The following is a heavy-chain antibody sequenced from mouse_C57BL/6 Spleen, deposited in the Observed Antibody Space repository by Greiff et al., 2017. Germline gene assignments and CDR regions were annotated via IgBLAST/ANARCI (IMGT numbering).Heavy chain of an antibody. V-gene: IGHV1-52*01. CDR3: ARCNYGSNPYYYAMDY. D-gene: IGHD1-1*01. CDR1: GYTFTSYW. CDR2: IDPSDSET. J-gene: IGHJ4*01. Sequence: QVQLQQPGAELVRPGSSVKLSCKASGYTFTSYWMHWVKQRPIQGLEWIGNIDPSDSETHYNQKFKDKATLTVDKSSSTAYMQLSSLTSEGSAVYYVARCNYGSNPYYYAMDYSGQGTSVTVSS.